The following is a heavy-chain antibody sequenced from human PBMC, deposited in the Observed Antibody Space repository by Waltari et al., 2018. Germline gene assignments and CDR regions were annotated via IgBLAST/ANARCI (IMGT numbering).Heavy chain of an antibody. CDR1: GGSISSHS. Sequence: QVQLQESGPGLVKPSETLSLTCTVSGGSISSHSWSWFRQPPGKGLAWIGYIYYSGSTNYNPSLKSRVTISVDTSKNQFSLKLSSVTAADTAVYYCARDPAHYYGSGSYFYYYGMDVWGQGTTVTVSS. J-gene: IGHJ6*02. CDR2: IYYSGST. D-gene: IGHD3-10*01. CDR3: ARDPAHYYGSGSYFYYYGMDV. V-gene: IGHV4-59*11.